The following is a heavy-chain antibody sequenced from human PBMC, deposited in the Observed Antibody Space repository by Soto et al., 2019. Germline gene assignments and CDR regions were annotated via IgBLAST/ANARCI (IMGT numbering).Heavy chain of an antibody. Sequence: GESLKISCKGSGYSFTSYWISWVRQMPGKGLEWMGRIDPSDSYTNYSPSFQGHVTISADNSKNTLYLQMNSLRAEDTAAYYCGKTLYYYDSGGYQWGQGTLVTVSS. V-gene: IGHV5-10-1*01. D-gene: IGHD3-22*01. CDR1: GYSFTSYW. J-gene: IGHJ4*02. CDR2: IDPSDSYT. CDR3: GKTLYYYDSGGYQ.